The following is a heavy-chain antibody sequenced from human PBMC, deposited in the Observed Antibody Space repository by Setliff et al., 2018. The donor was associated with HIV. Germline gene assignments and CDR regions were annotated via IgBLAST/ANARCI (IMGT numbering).Heavy chain of an antibody. V-gene: IGHV4-4*08. CDR3: ARDLRVEQLRGFDP. D-gene: IGHD6-6*01. CDR1: GGSISSYY. J-gene: IGHJ5*02. CDR2: IYTSGST. Sequence: PSETLSLTCTVSGGSISSYYWSWIRQPPGKGLEWIGYIYTSGSTNYNPSLKSRVTISVDTSKNQFSLKLSSVTAADTAVYYCARDLRVEQLRGFDPWGQGTLVTVSS.